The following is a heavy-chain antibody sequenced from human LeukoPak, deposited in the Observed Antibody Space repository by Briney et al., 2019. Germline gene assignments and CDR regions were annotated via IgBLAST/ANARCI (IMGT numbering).Heavy chain of an antibody. CDR1: GGTFSSYA. CDR3: ARGRLGELSTFDC. D-gene: IGHD3-16*02. J-gene: IGHJ4*02. Sequence: SVKVSCKASGGTFSSYAISWVRQAPGQGLEWMGGIIPIFGTANYAQKFQGRVTITTDESTSTAYMELSSVRSEDTAVYYCARGRLGELSTFDCWGQGTLVTVSS. CDR2: IIPIFGTA. V-gene: IGHV1-69*05.